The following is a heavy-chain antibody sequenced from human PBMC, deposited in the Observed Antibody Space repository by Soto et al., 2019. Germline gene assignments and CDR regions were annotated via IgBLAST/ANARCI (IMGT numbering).Heavy chain of an antibody. V-gene: IGHV1-18*01. CDR2: ISAYNGNT. CDR3: ASHRRENYYYYMDV. CDR1: GYTFTSYG. Sequence: ASVKVSCKASGYTFTSYGISWVRQAPGQGLEWMGWISAYNGNTNYAQKLQGRVTMTTDTSTSTAYMELRSLRSDDTAVYYCASHRRENYYYYMDVWGKGTTVTVSS. J-gene: IGHJ6*03.